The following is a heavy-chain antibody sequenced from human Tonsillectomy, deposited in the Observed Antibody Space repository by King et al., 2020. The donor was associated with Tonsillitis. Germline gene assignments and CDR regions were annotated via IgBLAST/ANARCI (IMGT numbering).Heavy chain of an antibody. Sequence: VTLKESGPALVKPTQTLTLTCTFSGFSLTTSGTRLSWIRQPPGKALEWLARIDWDDDKFYSTSLKTRLTMSKDTSKNQVVLTMTNMDPVDTATYYVARMHSSGWSLEFWGQGILVTVSS. D-gene: IGHD6-19*01. CDR2: IDWDDDK. J-gene: IGHJ4*02. V-gene: IGHV2-70*04. CDR1: GFSLTTSGTR. CDR3: ARMHSSGWSLEF.